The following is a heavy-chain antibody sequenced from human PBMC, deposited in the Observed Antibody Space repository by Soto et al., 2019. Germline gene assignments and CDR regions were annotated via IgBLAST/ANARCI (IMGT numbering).Heavy chain of an antibody. Sequence: EVQLVESGGGLVQPGGSLRLSCEGTGFTFEEHAMHWVRQAPGKGLEWVSSISWNSAGIGYADDVKVRFTTSRDTAKKTLYLEMNSLRPEDTAVYYCAKDRAPIVVVPHGGMDVWGQGTAVTVSS. CDR2: ISWNSAGI. CDR1: GFTFEEHA. J-gene: IGHJ6*02. CDR3: AKDRAPIVVVPHGGMDV. V-gene: IGHV3-9*01. D-gene: IGHD2-21*01.